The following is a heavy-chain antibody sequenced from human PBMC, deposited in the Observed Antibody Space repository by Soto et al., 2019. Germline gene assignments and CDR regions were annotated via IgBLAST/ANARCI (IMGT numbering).Heavy chain of an antibody. J-gene: IGHJ4*02. CDR2: IYYSGST. CDR3: AREEFYGGNVIDY. V-gene: IGHV4-30-4*01. D-gene: IGHD4-17*01. Sequence: PSETLSLTCTVSGGSISSGDYYWSWIRQPPGKGLEWIGYIYYSGSTHYNPSLKSRFTISVDTSKNQFSLKLSSVTAADTAVYYCAREEFYGGNVIDYWGPGTLVTVSS. CDR1: GGSISSGDYY.